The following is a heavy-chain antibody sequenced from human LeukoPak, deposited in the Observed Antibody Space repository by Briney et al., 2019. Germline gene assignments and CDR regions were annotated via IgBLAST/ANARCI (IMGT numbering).Heavy chain of an antibody. Sequence: SGKVSCKASGGTFSRYAISWVRQAPGQGLEWMGGIIPIFGTANYAQKFQGRVTITADKSTSTAYMELSSLRSEDTAVYYCARAQDPDAFDIWGQGTMVTVSS. CDR1: GGTFSRYA. J-gene: IGHJ3*02. CDR2: IIPIFGTA. V-gene: IGHV1-69*06. CDR3: ARAQDPDAFDI.